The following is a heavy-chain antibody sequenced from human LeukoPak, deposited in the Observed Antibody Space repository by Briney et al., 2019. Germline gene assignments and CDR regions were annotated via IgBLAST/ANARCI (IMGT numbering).Heavy chain of an antibody. D-gene: IGHD3-22*01. CDR3: ARGVIRNYYDSSGYYHPHFDY. CDR1: GGTFSSYA. V-gene: IGHV1-69*13. J-gene: IGHJ4*02. Sequence: GASVKVSCKASGGTFSSYAISWVRQAPGQGLEWMGGIIPIFGTANYAQKFQGRVTITADESTSTAYMELSSLRSEDTAVYYCARGVIRNYYDSSGYYHPHFDYWGQGTLVTVSS. CDR2: IIPIFGTA.